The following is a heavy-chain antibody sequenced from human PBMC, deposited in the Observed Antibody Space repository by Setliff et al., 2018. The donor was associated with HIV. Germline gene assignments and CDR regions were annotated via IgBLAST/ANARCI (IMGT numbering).Heavy chain of an antibody. D-gene: IGHD3-10*01. J-gene: IGHJ5*02. CDR2: INTKTGNP. CDR3: ARVHLWFGESFPFDP. CDR1: GYTFTSYG. Sequence: ASVKVSCKASGYTFTSYGINWVRQAPGQGLEWMGWINTKTGNPTYAQGFTGRFVFSLDTSVSTAHLQISSLKAEDTAVYYCARVHLWFGESFPFDPWGQGTLVTVSS. V-gene: IGHV7-4-1*02.